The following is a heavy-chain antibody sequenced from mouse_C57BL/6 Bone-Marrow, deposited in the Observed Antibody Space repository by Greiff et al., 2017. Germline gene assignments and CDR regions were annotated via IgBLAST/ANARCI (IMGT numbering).Heavy chain of an antibody. V-gene: IGHV1-81*01. J-gene: IGHJ4*01. CDR1: GYTFTSYG. CDR2: IYPRSGNT. Sequence: VQLQQSGAELARPGASVKLSCKASGYTFTSYGISWVKQRTGQGLEWIGEIYPRSGNTYYNEKFKGKATLTADKSSSTAYMELRSLTSEDAAVYFCEGGSSPFYAMDYWGQGTSVTVSS. CDR3: EGGSSPFYAMDY. D-gene: IGHD1-1*01.